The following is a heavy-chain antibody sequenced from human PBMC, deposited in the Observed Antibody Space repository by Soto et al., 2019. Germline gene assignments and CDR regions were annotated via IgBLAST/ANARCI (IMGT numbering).Heavy chain of an antibody. J-gene: IGHJ4*02. Sequence: QVQLVQSGAEVKKPGSSVKVSCKASGGTFSSYSINWVRQAPGQGLEWMGEIIPIFGTANYAQKFQGRVTITADESTSTAYMERSSLRSDDTDVYFGARAGGRHSGGIAYWGQGTLVTVSS. V-gene: IGHV1-69*01. CDR2: IIPIFGTA. D-gene: IGHD1-26*01. CDR3: ARAGGRHSGGIAY. CDR1: GGTFSSYS.